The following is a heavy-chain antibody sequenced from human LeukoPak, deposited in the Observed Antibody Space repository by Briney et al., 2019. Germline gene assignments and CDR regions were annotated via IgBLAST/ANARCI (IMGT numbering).Heavy chain of an antibody. D-gene: IGHD3-16*01. CDR3: GRAFPPLRTSSAGDL. J-gene: IGHJ1*01. V-gene: IGHV3-21*01. CDR1: GLSFSDYD. Sequence: AGGSLRLSCSASGLSFSDYDMNWVRQAPGKGLGWVSAISGRSSHVYYGESVKGRFTISRDNAKNSLYLQLDSLGVEDTAVYYCGRAFPPLRTSSAGDLWGQGTLVTVSS. CDR2: ISGRSSHV.